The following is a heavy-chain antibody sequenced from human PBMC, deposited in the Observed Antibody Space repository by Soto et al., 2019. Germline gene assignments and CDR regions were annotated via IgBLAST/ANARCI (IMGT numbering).Heavy chain of an antibody. CDR2: IKEDGSEK. Sequence: KLVESGRGLVQPGGSLRLSCAASGFTFSNYWMTWVRQAPGKGLEWVANIKEDGSEKYYVDSVKGRFTISRDNAKNSLYLQMNSLRAEDTAVYDCARDGNYYDGSVYYDTFDIWGQGTMVTVSS. CDR1: GFTFSNYW. V-gene: IGHV3-7*05. CDR3: ARDGNYYDGSVYYDTFDI. D-gene: IGHD3-22*01. J-gene: IGHJ3*02.